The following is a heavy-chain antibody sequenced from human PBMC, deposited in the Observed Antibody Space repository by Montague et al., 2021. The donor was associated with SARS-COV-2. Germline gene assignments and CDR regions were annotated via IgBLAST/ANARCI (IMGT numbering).Heavy chain of an antibody. CDR1: GGSISSQTSC. D-gene: IGHD3-22*01. CDR3: ASTVDYYAHFDS. J-gene: IGHJ4*02. V-gene: IGHV4-39*07. CDR2: ICYSGMA. Sequence: SETRSLTCTVSGGSISSQTSCWGWVRLPLGKGLEWIGSICYSGMAHYTPSLKSRLIISLDASKTHVSLKLRSVTAADTAVYYCASTVDYYAHFDSWGQGTLVSVSS.